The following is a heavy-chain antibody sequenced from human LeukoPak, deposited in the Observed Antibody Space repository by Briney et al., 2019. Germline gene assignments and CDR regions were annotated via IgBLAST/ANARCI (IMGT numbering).Heavy chain of an antibody. CDR2: INPNSGGT. CDR1: GYTFTGYY. V-gene: IGHV1-2*06. D-gene: IGHD6-6*01. Sequence: ASVKVSCQASGYTFTGYYMQWVRQAPGQGGEWMGRINPNSGGTNYAQKFQGRVTITRDTTIRTAYMARSRLRSDDTAVYYCARLFTVAARPVPDYWGQGTLFTVSS. J-gene: IGHJ4*02. CDR3: ARLFTVAARPVPDY.